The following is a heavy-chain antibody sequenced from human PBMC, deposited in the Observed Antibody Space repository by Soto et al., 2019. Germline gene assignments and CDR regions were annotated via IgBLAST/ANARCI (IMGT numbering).Heavy chain of an antibody. V-gene: IGHV3-23*01. J-gene: IGHJ4*02. D-gene: IGHD3-22*01. CDR3: AKGGRSSGYYGSFDY. CDR2: ISGSGGST. Sequence: VQLLESGGGLVQPGGSLRLSCAASGFTFSSYAMSWVRQAPGKGLEWVSAISGSGGSTYYADSVKGRFTISRDNSTNTLYLQMNSLRAEDTAVYYCAKGGRSSGYYGSFDYWGQGTLVTVSS. CDR1: GFTFSSYA.